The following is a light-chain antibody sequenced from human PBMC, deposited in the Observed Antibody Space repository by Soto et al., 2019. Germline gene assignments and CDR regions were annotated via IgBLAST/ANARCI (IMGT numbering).Light chain of an antibody. J-gene: IGLJ1*01. CDR2: EVS. V-gene: IGLV2-14*01. Sequence: QSALTQPASVSGSPGPSITISCTGTSSDVGGYNYVSWYQQHPGKAPKLMIYEVSNRPSGVSNRFSGSKSGKPASLIISGLQAEDEGDYYCSSYTSSSIDYVFGTGTKLTVL. CDR3: SSYTSSSIDYV. CDR1: SSDVGGYNY.